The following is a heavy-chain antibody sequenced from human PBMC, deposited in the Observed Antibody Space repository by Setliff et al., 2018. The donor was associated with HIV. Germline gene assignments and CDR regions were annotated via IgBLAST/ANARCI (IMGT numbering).Heavy chain of an antibody. J-gene: IGHJ2*01. CDR2: IDYSGSA. V-gene: IGHV4-31*02. CDR1: GVSITSATYY. Sequence: SETLSLTCAVSGVSITSATYYWSWIRHSPGKGLEWIGYIDYSGSAFYNPSLKSRLTISRDTSKNQFSLKLSSVTAADTAVYYCASLSSGSDWYFDLWGRGTLVTVSS. D-gene: IGHD3-22*01. CDR3: ASLSSGSDWYFDL.